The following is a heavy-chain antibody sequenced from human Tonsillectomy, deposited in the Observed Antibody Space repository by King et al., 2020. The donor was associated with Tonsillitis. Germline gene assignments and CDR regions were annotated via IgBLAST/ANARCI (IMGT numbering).Heavy chain of an antibody. CDR3: ARVLPRLAMIEDWSGHFDY. CDR2: MNPNNGHT. D-gene: IGHD2-2*01. CDR1: GYTFSTYE. V-gene: IGHV1-8*01. J-gene: IGHJ4*02. Sequence: VQLVESGAEVKEPGASVKVSCKASGYTFSTYEINWVRQASGQGLEWMGLMNPNNGHTGYAQKFQGRVTMTRDTSISTAYMEMSSLRAEDTAVYYCARVLPRLAMIEDWSGHFDYWGQGTLVTVSS.